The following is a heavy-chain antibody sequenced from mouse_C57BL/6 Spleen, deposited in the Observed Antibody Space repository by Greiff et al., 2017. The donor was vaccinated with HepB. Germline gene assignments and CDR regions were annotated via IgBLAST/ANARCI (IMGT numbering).Heavy chain of an antibody. CDR1: GYTFTSYT. CDR3: SRSIYYDYWYFDV. CDR2: INPSRGYT. D-gene: IGHD2-4*01. Sequence: QVQLQQSGAELARPGASVKMSCKASGYTFTSYTMHWVKQRPGQGLEWIGYINPSRGYTKYNQKFKDKATLTSDKSSSTAYMQLSSLTSEDSAVYYCSRSIYYDYWYFDVWGTGTTVTVSS. J-gene: IGHJ1*03. V-gene: IGHV1-4*01.